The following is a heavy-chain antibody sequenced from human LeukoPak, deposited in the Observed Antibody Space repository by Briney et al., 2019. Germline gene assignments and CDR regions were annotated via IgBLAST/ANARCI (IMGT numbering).Heavy chain of an antibody. CDR2: IYTSGST. J-gene: IGHJ4*02. CDR3: ARNRDYGDGAFAY. CDR1: GASISSSY. V-gene: IGHV4-4*07. D-gene: IGHD4-17*01. Sequence: SETLSLTCTVSGASISSSYWSWIRQPAGKGLDWIGRIYTSGSTNYNPSLKSRVTMSVDTSKNQFSLKLGSVTAADTAVYYCARNRDYGDGAFAYWGQGTLVTVSS.